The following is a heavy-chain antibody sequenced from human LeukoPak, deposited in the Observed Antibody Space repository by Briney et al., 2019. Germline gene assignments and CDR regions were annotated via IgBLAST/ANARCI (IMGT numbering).Heavy chain of an antibody. CDR3: ATSYYDFWSGIFPTPFDY. J-gene: IGHJ4*02. V-gene: IGHV4-61*02. CDR1: GGSISSGSYY. Sequence: PSETLSLTCTVSGGSISSGSYYWSWIRQPAGKGLEWIGRIYTSGSTNYNPSLKSRVTISVDTSKNQFSLKLSSVTAADTAVYYCATSYYDFWSGIFPTPFDYWGQGTLVTVSS. D-gene: IGHD3-3*01. CDR2: IYTSGST.